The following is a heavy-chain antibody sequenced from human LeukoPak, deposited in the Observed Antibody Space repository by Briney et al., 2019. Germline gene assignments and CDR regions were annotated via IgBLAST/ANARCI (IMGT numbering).Heavy chain of an antibody. D-gene: IGHD3-16*02. CDR2: ISGSGDYT. Sequence: GGSLRLSCAASGFTFSHYAMSWVRQAPGKGLEWVSSISGSGDYTYYADSVKGRFTISRDNSKNTLYLQTNRLRAVDTAVYYCAKTMAYDYVWGSYRPWGQGTLVTVSS. V-gene: IGHV3-23*01. J-gene: IGHJ5*02. CDR3: AKTMAYDYVWGSYRP. CDR1: GFTFSHYA.